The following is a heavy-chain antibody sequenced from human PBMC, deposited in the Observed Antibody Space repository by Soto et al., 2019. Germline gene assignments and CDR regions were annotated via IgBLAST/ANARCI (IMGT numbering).Heavy chain of an antibody. V-gene: IGHV3-23*01. CDR3: AGGIARRELPDY. CDR1: GFTFSSYA. J-gene: IGHJ4*02. D-gene: IGHD1-26*01. CDR2: ISGSGGST. Sequence: PGGSLRLSCAASGFTFSSYAMSWVRQAPGRGLEWVSAISGSGGSTYYADSVKGRFTISRDNSKNTLYLQMNSLRAEDTAVYYCAGGIARRELPDYWGQGTLVTVSS.